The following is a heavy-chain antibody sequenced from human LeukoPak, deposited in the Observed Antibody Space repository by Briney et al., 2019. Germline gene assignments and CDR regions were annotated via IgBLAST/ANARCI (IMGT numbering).Heavy chain of an antibody. CDR3: ARDYFSGSGSYSHYYYYGMDV. CDR2: ISAYNGNT. D-gene: IGHD3-10*01. CDR1: GYTFTSYG. J-gene: IGHJ6*02. V-gene: IGHV1-18*01. Sequence: ASVTVSCKASGYTFTSYGISWVRQAPGQGLEWMGWISAYNGNTNYAQKLQGRVTMTTDTSTSTAYMELRSLRSDDTAVYYCARDYFSGSGSYSHYYYYGMDVWGQGTTVTVSS.